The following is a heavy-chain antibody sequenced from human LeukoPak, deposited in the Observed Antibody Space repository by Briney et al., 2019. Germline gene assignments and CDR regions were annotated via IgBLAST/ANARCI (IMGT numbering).Heavy chain of an antibody. V-gene: IGHV1-69*06. J-gene: IGHJ6*03. Sequence: ASVRVSCKASGGTFSSYAISWVRQAPGQGLEWMGGIIPIFGTANYAQKFQGRVTITADKSTSTAYMELSSLRSEDTAVYYCASPNIQLWRKPYYYYMDVWGKGTTVTVSS. CDR3: ASPNIQLWRKPYYYYMDV. D-gene: IGHD5-18*01. CDR1: GGTFSSYA. CDR2: IIPIFGTA.